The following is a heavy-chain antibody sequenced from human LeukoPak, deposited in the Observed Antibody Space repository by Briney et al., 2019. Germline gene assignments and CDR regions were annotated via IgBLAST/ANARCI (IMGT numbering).Heavy chain of an antibody. CDR3: ARDLSSGLDY. D-gene: IGHD3-10*01. J-gene: IGHJ4*02. Sequence: GGSLRLSCAASGFVFSTYGMHWVRQAPGKGLEWVAIIWYDGSNKYYADSVKGRFTISRDNSKNTLYLQMNSLRAEDTAAYYCARDLSSGLDYWGQGTLVTVSS. CDR2: IWYDGSNK. CDR1: GFVFSTYG. V-gene: IGHV3-33*01.